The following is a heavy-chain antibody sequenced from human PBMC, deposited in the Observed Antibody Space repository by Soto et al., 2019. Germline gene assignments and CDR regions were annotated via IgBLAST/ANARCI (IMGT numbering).Heavy chain of an antibody. Sequence: PSETLSLTCTVSGGSINSGGYYWSWIRQFPGKGLEWIGYIYYRGSTYYNPTLKSRVIISLDTSKNQFSLKLSPVTAADTAVYYCARDDFGARPDYYYGMDVWGQGTTVTVSS. CDR2: IYYRGST. CDR1: GGSINSGGYY. D-gene: IGHD6-6*01. J-gene: IGHJ6*02. CDR3: ARDDFGARPDYYYGMDV. V-gene: IGHV4-31*03.